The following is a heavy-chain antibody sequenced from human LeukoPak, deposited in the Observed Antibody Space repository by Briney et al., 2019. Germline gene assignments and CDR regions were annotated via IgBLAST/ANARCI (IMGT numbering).Heavy chain of an antibody. J-gene: IGHJ5*02. CDR2: INQDGSEK. CDR3: ARGRGSDYYDDAFDP. CDR1: GFTFDDYW. Sequence: GGSLRLSCGASGFTFDDYWMSWVRQAPGQGLEWVANINQDGSEKYYLDSAKGRFTISRDNARNSLYLQMNSLRAEDTAVYYCARGRGSDYYDDAFDPWGQGTLVTVSS. D-gene: IGHD3-22*01. V-gene: IGHV3-7*01.